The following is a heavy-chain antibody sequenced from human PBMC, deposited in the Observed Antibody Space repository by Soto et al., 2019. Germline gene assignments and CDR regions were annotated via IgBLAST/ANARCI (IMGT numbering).Heavy chain of an antibody. CDR3: ARDTSPYSSGWHNRHFDY. D-gene: IGHD6-19*01. J-gene: IGHJ4*02. CDR2: ISYDGSNK. Sequence: QVQLVESGGGVVQPGRSLRLSCAASGFTFSSYAMHWVRQAPGKGLEWVAVISYDGSNKYYTDSVKGRFTISRDNSKNTLYLQRNSLRTEDTAVYYCARDTSPYSSGWHNRHFDYWGQGTLVTVSS. V-gene: IGHV3-30-3*01. CDR1: GFTFSSYA.